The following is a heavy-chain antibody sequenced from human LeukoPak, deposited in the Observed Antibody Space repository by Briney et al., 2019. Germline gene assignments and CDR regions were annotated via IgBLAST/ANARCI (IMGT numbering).Heavy chain of an antibody. Sequence: GGSLRLSCAASGFTFSSYWMNWVRQAPGKGLEWVSYISSSGYTIYYADSVKGRFTISRDNAKHSMHLQMNSLRAEDTSVYYCVRGRSAGYFDYWGQGTLVTVSS. CDR1: GFTFSSYW. J-gene: IGHJ4*02. CDR3: VRGRSAGYFDY. CDR2: ISSSGYTI. V-gene: IGHV3-48*04.